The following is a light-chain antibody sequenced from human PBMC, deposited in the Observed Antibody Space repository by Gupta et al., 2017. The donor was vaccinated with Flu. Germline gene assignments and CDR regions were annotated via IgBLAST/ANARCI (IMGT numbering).Light chain of an antibody. V-gene: IGKV3-20*01. CDR2: GAS. Sequence: GERATLSCRASQSVSSSYLAWYQQKPGQAPRLLIYGASSRATGIPDRFSGSGSGTDFTLTISRREPEDFAVYYCQQDGSSPPYSFGQGTKLEIK. J-gene: IGKJ2*03. CDR1: QSVSSSY. CDR3: QQDGSSPPYS.